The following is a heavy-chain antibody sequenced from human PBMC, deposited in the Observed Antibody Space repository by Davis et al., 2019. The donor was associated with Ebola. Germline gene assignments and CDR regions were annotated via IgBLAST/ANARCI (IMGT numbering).Heavy chain of an antibody. Sequence: GESLKISCAASGFSLRSCAMSWVRQAPGKGLEWVSSVSGGGDYTYDTDSVKGRFTISRDNSNNTLYLQMHSLRAEDTAVYYCAKGLYCSTITCHEGGWFGPWGQGTPVTVSS. CDR2: VSGGGDYT. CDR1: GFSLRSCA. CDR3: AKGLYCSTITCHEGGWFGP. V-gene: IGHV3-23*01. J-gene: IGHJ5*02. D-gene: IGHD2-2*01.